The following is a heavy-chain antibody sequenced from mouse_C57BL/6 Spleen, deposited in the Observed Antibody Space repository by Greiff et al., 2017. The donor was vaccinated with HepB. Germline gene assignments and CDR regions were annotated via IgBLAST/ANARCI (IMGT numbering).Heavy chain of an antibody. CDR2: IWSGGST. CDR1: GFSFTSYG. Sequence: VMLVESGPGLVQPSQCLSITCTVSGFSFTSYGVHWVRQSPGKGLEWLGVIWSGGSTDYNAAFISRLSISKDNSKGQVFFKMNSLQADDTAIYYCARNGWLPTMEYWGQGTSVTVSS. CDR3: ARNGWLPTMEY. D-gene: IGHD2-3*01. V-gene: IGHV2-2*01. J-gene: IGHJ4*01.